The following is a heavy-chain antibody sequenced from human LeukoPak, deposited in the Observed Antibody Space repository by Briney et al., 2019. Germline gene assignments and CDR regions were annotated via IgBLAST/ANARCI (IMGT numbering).Heavy chain of an antibody. CDR1: GGSISSGGYS. V-gene: IGHV4-30-2*01. Sequence: SQTLSLTCAVSGGSISSGGYSWSWIRQPPGKGLEWIGYIYHSGSTYYNPSLKGRVTISVDRSKNQFSLKLSSVTAADTAVYYCARVLVVVTATNYYYYGMDVWGQGTTVTVSS. J-gene: IGHJ6*02. D-gene: IGHD2-21*02. CDR3: ARVLVVVTATNYYYYGMDV. CDR2: IYHSGST.